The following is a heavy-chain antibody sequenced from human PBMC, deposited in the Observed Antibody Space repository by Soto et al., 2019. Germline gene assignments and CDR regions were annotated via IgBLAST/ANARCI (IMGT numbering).Heavy chain of an antibody. J-gene: IGHJ4*02. D-gene: IGHD6-19*01. Sequence: ASVKVSCKASGGTFSSYTISWVQQAPGQGLEWMGRIIPNRGRTNYAQKFQGRVTITRDTSISTAYMELSRLRSDDTAVYYCARSKVSVRPDSSGWQNESYFDYWGQGTLVTVSS. CDR3: ARSKVSVRPDSSGWQNESYFDY. V-gene: IGHV1-69*02. CDR2: IIPNRGRT. CDR1: GGTFSSYT.